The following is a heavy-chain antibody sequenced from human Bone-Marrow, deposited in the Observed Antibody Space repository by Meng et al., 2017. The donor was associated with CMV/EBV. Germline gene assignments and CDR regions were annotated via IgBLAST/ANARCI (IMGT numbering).Heavy chain of an antibody. Sequence: GGSLRLSCAASGFTFSSYEMNWVRQAPGKGLEWVSYISSSGSTIYYADSVKGRFTISRDNAKNSLYLQMNSLRAEDTAVYYCARVYGDYGIRRDYFDYWGQGTLVTVSS. J-gene: IGHJ4*02. CDR2: ISSSGSTI. CDR3: ARVYGDYGIRRDYFDY. CDR1: GFTFSSYE. D-gene: IGHD4-17*01. V-gene: IGHV3-48*03.